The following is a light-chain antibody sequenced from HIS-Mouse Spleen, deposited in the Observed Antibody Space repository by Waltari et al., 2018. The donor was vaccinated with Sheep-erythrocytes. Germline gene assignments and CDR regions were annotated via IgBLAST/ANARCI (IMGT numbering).Light chain of an antibody. V-gene: IGLV2-23*01. CDR2: EGS. Sequence: QSALTQPASVSGSPGQSITISCTGTSSDVGSYNLVSWYQQHPGKAPKLMIYEGSKRPSGVSTRFSGSKAGNRASLTISGLQAEDEADYYCCSYAGSSTPWVFGGGTKLTVL. CDR3: CSYAGSSTPWV. J-gene: IGLJ3*02. CDR1: SSDVGSYNL.